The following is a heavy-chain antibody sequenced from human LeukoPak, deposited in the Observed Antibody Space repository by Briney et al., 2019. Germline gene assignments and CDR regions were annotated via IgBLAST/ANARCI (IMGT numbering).Heavy chain of an antibody. J-gene: IGHJ4*02. V-gene: IGHV4-34*01. CDR2: INHSGST. CDR1: GGSFSGYY. Sequence: PSETLSLTCAVYGGSFSGYYWSWIRQPPGKGLEWIGEINHSGSTNYNPSLKSRVTISVDTSKNQFSLKLSSVTAADTAVYYCARLRWLVLFDYWGQGTLVTVSS. D-gene: IGHD6-19*01. CDR3: ARLRWLVLFDY.